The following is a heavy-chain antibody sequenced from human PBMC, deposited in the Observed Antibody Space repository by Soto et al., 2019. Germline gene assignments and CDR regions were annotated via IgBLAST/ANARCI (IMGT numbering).Heavy chain of an antibody. CDR3: AKDTCGAEVGIIDV. V-gene: IGHV3-9*01. CDR1: GFIFDDYA. CDR2: ISWNSGVI. J-gene: IGHJ6*03. Sequence: EVKLVESGGGLVQPGRSLRLSCATSGFIFDDYAMHWVRQAPGKGLECVSGISWNSGVINYADSVKGRFTTSRDNAKNSIYLQLSSLRSADTATYFCAKDTCGAEVGIIDVWGKGSTVIVSS. D-gene: IGHD1-26*01.